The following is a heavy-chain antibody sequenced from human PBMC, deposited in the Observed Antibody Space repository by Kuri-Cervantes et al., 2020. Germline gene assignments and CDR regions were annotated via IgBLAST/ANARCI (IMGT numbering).Heavy chain of an antibody. V-gene: IGHV3-23*01. D-gene: IGHD3-22*01. CDR1: GFTFSNYG. Sequence: GESLKISCAASGFTFSNYGLHWVRQAPGKGLEWVSAISGSGGSTYYADSVKGRFTISRDNSKNTLYLQMNSLRAEDTAVYYCAKDGGRGVTYYYDSSGSGDMDVWGKGTTVTVSS. J-gene: IGHJ6*03. CDR2: ISGSGGST. CDR3: AKDGGRGVTYYYDSSGSGDMDV.